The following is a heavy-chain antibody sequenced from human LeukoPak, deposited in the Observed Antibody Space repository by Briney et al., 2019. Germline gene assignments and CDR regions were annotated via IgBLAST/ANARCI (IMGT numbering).Heavy chain of an antibody. CDR1: GFTFSSYW. CDR3: ARDPRARYYDSSGYD. J-gene: IGHJ4*02. CDR2: INSDGSST. V-gene: IGHV3-74*01. D-gene: IGHD3-22*01. Sequence: GGSLRLSCAVSGFTFSSYWMHWVRQAPGKGLVWVSRINSDGSSTSYADSVKGRFTISRDNAKNTLYLQMNSLRAEDTAVYYCARDPRARYYDSSGYDWGQGTLVTVSS.